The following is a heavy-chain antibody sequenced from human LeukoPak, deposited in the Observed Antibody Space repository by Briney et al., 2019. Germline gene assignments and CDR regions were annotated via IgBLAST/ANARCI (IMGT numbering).Heavy chain of an antibody. J-gene: IGHJ5*02. CDR3: ARAHSYYDYVWGSYRSTSWFDP. Sequence: ASVKVSCKASGYTFTSYGISWVRQAPGQGLEWMGWISAYNGNTNYAQKLQGRVTMTTDTSTSTAYMELRSLRSDDTAVYYCARAHSYYDYVWGSYRSTSWFDPWGQGTLVTVSS. V-gene: IGHV1-18*01. D-gene: IGHD3-16*02. CDR1: GYTFTSYG. CDR2: ISAYNGNT.